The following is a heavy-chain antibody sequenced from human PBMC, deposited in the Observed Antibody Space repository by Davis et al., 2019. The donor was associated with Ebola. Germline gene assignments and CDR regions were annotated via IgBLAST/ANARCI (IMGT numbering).Heavy chain of an antibody. CDR3: ARGGGSSSWYALEWYFDL. D-gene: IGHD6-13*01. J-gene: IGHJ2*01. Sequence: SVKVSCKASGGTFSSYAISWVRQAPGQGLEWMGGIIPIFGTANYAQKFQGRVTITADESTSTVYMELSSLRSEDTAVYYCARGGGSSSWYALEWYFDLWGRGTLVTVSS. CDR2: IIPIFGTA. V-gene: IGHV1-69*13. CDR1: GGTFSSYA.